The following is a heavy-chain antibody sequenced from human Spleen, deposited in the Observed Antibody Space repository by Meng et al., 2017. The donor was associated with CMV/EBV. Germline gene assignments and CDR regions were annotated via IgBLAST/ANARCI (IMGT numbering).Heavy chain of an antibody. CDR1: GGTFSNYA. CDR3: ARGRVPAAAQAEFYAFDI. D-gene: IGHD6-13*01. V-gene: IGHV1-69*10. J-gene: IGHJ3*02. Sequence: SLKVSCKASGGTFSNYAISWVRQAPGQGLEWMGGIIPILGIANYAQKFQGRVTIIADKSTSTAYMELSSLRSEDTAVYYCARGRVPAAAQAEFYAFDIWGQGTMVTVSS. CDR2: IIPILGIA.